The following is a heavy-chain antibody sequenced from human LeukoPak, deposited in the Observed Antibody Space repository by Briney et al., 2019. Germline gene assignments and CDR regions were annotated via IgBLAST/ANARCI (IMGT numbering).Heavy chain of an antibody. CDR1: GGSISSSSYY. Sequence: SETLSLTCTVSGGSISSSSYYWGWLRQPPGKGLEWIGSIYYSGSTNYNPSLKSRVTISVDTSKNQFSLKLSSVTAADTAVYYCARHPSSPQSRGAFDIWGQGTMVTVSS. J-gene: IGHJ3*02. D-gene: IGHD2-15*01. V-gene: IGHV4-39*01. CDR3: ARHPSSPQSRGAFDI. CDR2: IYYSGST.